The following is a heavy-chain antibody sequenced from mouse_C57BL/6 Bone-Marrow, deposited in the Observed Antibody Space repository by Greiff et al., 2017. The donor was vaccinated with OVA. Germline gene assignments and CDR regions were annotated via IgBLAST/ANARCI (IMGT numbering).Heavy chain of an antibody. CDR2: IYPGGGYT. J-gene: IGHJ2*01. D-gene: IGHD1-1*01. CDR1: GYTFTNYW. V-gene: IGHV1-63*01. CDR3: ARGYYGLFDY. Sequence: VQLQESGAELVRPGTSVKMSCKASGYTFTNYWIGWAKQRPGHGLEWIGDIYPGGGYTNYNEKFKGKATLTADKSSSTAYMQFSSLTSEDSAIYYCARGYYGLFDYWGQGTTLTVSS.